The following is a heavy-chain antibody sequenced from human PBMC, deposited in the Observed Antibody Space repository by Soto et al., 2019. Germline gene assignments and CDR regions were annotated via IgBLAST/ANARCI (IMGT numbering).Heavy chain of an antibody. V-gene: IGHV3-7*01. J-gene: IGHJ4*02. CDR1: GFTFSNYW. CDR2: IKEDGSEK. D-gene: IGHD2-15*01. CDR3: SRDVVVGAKALNY. Sequence: GSLRLSCAASGFTFSNYWMTWVRQAPGKGLEWVANIKEDGSEKHYVDSVKGRFTISRDNAKNSLYLQMNSLRVEDTAVYFCSRDVVVGAKALNYWGQGARVTVSS.